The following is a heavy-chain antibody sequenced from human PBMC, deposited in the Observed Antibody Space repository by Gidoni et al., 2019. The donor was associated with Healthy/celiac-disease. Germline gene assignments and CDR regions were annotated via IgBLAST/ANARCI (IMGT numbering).Heavy chain of an antibody. CDR3: ARGTYYYDTSDYYGMDV. V-gene: IGHV3-48*03. CDR1: GFTFSSYE. D-gene: IGHD3-22*01. CDR2: ISSSGSTI. Sequence: EVQLVESGGGLVQSGGSLRLPCAASGFTFSSYEMNWVRQAPGRGLEWVSYISSSGSTIYYADSVKGRFTISRDNAKNSLYLQMNSLRAEDTAVYYCARGTYYYDTSDYYGMDVWGQGTTVTVSS. J-gene: IGHJ6*02.